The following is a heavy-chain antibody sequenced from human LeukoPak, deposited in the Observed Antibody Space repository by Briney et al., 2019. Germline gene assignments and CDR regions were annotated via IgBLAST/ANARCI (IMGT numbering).Heavy chain of an antibody. Sequence: SGPALVKPTQTLTLTCTFSGFSLSTSGMCVSWIRQPPGKALEWLARIDWDDDKYYSTSLKTRLTISKDTSKNQVVLTMTKMDPVDTATYYCARMSLYSGIVRPFDYWGQGTLVTVSS. D-gene: IGHD3-10*02. CDR3: ARMSLYSGIVRPFDY. CDR2: IDWDDDK. J-gene: IGHJ4*02. CDR1: GFSLSTSGMC. V-gene: IGHV2-70*11.